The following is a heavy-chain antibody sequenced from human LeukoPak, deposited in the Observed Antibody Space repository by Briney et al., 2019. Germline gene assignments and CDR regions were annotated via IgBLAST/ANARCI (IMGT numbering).Heavy chain of an antibody. Sequence: GASVKVSCKASGYTFTSYAMNWVRQAPGKGLEWMGGFDPEDGETIYAQKFQGRVTMTEDTSTDTAYMELSSLRSEDTAVYYCATGGRIAAAFDYWGQGTLVTVSS. V-gene: IGHV1-24*01. D-gene: IGHD6-13*01. CDR1: GYTFTSYA. CDR2: FDPEDGET. J-gene: IGHJ4*02. CDR3: ATGGRIAAAFDY.